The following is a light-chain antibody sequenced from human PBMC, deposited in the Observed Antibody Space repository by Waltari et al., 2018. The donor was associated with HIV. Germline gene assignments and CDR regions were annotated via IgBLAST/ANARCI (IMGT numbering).Light chain of an antibody. CDR2: AND. CDR1: NSHVAIPP. V-gene: IGLV1-47*01. Sequence: QSVLTQPPSMSRTPRQRVTIPCSVSNSHVAIPPADGYQRVPGAAPKLLIFANDQRPLGVPDRFSGSKSGSSASLAISGLRSEDEADYYCATWADILSAWVFGGGTRVTVL. CDR3: ATWADILSAWV. J-gene: IGLJ3*02.